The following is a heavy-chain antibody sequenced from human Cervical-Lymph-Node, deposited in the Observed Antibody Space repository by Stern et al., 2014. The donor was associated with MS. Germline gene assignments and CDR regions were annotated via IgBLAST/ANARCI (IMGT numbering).Heavy chain of an antibody. CDR1: GFTFSSYG. J-gene: IGHJ4*02. CDR2: ISYDGYHK. CDR3: ARDYEDTSMLFDH. D-gene: IGHD2-8*01. V-gene: IGHV3-30*03. Sequence: QMQMVQSGGAVVQPGRSLRLSCAASGFTFSSYGMHWVRQAPGKGLAWVTVISYDGYHKYYASSVKGRFTISRDNSKNTLHLQMNSVTPDDTAIYYCARDYEDTSMLFDHWGQGTLVTVSS.